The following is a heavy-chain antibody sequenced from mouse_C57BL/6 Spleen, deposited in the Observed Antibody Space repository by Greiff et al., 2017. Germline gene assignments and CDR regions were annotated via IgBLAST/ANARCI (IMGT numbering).Heavy chain of an antibody. CDR1: GYTFTEYT. Sequence: VQLQQSGAELVKPGASVKLSCKASGYTFTEYTIHWVKQRSGQGLEWIGWFYPGSGSIKYNEKFKDKATLTADKSSSTVYMELSRLTSEDSAVYFCARHEENYYGSSPFYWYFDVWGTGTTVTVSS. J-gene: IGHJ1*03. CDR3: ARHEENYYGSSPFYWYFDV. V-gene: IGHV1-62-2*01. D-gene: IGHD1-1*01. CDR2: FYPGSGSI.